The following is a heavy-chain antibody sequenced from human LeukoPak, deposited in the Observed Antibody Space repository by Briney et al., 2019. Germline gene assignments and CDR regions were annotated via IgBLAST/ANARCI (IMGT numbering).Heavy chain of an antibody. CDR1: GGTFSSYA. J-gene: IGHJ4*02. D-gene: IGHD6-13*01. V-gene: IGHV1-46*01. CDR2: INPSGGST. Sequence: ASVKVSCKAPGGTFSSYAISWVRQAPGQGLEWMGIINPSGGSTSYAQKFQGRVTMTRDMSTSTVYMELSSLRSEDTAVYYCASGYSSSWYVPGFDYWGQGTLVTVSS. CDR3: ASGYSSSWYVPGFDY.